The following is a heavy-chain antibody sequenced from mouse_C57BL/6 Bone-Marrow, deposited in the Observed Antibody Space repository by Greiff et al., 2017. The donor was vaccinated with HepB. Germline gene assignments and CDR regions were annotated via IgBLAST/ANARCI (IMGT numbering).Heavy chain of an antibody. CDR3: ARQVLRYGNYLYYYAMDY. CDR2: ISNLAYSI. CDR1: GFTFSDYG. D-gene: IGHD2-10*02. Sequence: EVMLVESGGGLVQPGGSLKLSCAASGFTFSDYGMAWARQAPRKGPEWVAFISNLAYSIYYADTVTGRFTISRENAKNTLYLEMSSLRSEDTAMYYCARQVLRYGNYLYYYAMDYWGQGTSVTVSS. V-gene: IGHV5-15*04. J-gene: IGHJ4*01.